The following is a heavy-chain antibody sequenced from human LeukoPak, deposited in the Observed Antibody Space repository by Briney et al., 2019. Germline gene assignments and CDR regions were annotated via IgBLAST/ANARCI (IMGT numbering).Heavy chain of an antibody. CDR1: GYTFTGYY. CDR2: INPNSGDT. CDR3: ARDPDISIAYPFAP. Sequence: ASVKVSCKASGYTFTGYYIHWVRQAPGQGLEWMGWINPNSGDTNYAQNLQGRVTMTRDTSISTAYMELSRLTSDDTAVYYCARDPDISIAYPFAPGGQEPLFTVS. V-gene: IGHV1-2*02. D-gene: IGHD3-9*01. J-gene: IGHJ5*02.